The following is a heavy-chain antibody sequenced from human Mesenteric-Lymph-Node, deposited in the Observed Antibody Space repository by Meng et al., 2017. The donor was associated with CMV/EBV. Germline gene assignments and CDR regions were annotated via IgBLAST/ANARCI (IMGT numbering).Heavy chain of an antibody. J-gene: IGHJ3*02. CDR3: ARHTSPKDAFDI. CDR1: GFTFYTYS. CDR2: ISSSSDYI. Sequence: GESLKISCAASGFTFYTYSMNWVRQAPGKGLEWVSSISSSSDYIYYTDSVKGRFTISRDNAKNSLYLQMNSLRAEDTAVYYCARHTSPKDAFDIWGQGTMVTVSS. V-gene: IGHV3-21*01.